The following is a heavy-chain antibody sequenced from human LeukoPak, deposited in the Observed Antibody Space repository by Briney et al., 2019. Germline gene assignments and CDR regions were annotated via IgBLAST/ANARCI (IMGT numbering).Heavy chain of an antibody. CDR2: ISGSGGST. D-gene: IGHD3-16*02. CDR3: AKDYIWGSYRFDY. V-gene: IGHV3-23*01. J-gene: IGHJ4*02. CDR1: GFTFSSYA. Sequence: GGSLRLSCAASGFTFSSYAMSWVRQAPGKGLEWVSAISGSGGSTYYADSVKGRFTISRDNSKNTLYLLMNSLRAEDTAVYYCAKDYIWGSYRFDYWGQGTLVTVSS.